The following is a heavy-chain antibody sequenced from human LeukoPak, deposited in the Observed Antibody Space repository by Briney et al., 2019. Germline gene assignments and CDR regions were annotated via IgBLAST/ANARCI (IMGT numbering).Heavy chain of an antibody. CDR3: ARNDYGDHYLDY. V-gene: IGHV4-31*03. CDR1: GGSISSGGYY. CDR2: IYYSGST. D-gene: IGHD4-17*01. J-gene: IGHJ4*02. Sequence: SETLSLTCTVSGGSISSGGYYWSWIRQHPGKGLEWIGYIYYSGSTYYNPSLKSRVTISVDTSKNQFSLKLSSVTAADTAVYYCARNDYGDHYLDYWGQGTLVTVSS.